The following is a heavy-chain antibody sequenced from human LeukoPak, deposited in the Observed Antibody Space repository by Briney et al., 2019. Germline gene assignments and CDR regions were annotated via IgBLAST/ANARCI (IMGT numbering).Heavy chain of an antibody. V-gene: IGHV3-30*03. J-gene: IGHJ3*02. Sequence: PGGSLRLSRAASAFTFSSYGMHWVPQAPRKGLEWVAFISYDGSKKYHAESVKGRFTLSRDNSKNTLYLQMNSLRAEDTAVYCWARDGEQLVRHTAAFDIWGQGTMVTVSS. CDR3: ARDGEQLVRHTAAFDI. CDR2: ISYDGSKK. CDR1: AFTFSSYG. D-gene: IGHD6-6*01.